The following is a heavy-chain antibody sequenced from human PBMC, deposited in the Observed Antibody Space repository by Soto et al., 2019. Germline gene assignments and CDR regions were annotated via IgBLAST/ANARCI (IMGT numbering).Heavy chain of an antibody. CDR3: ARAPTAAALPYYYYGMDV. J-gene: IGHJ6*02. V-gene: IGHV3-21*01. Sequence: PGGSLRLSCAASGFTFSGYSMNWVRQAPGKGLEWVSSISSSSSYIYYADSVKGRFTISRDNAKNSLYLQMNSLRAEGTAVYYCARAPTAAALPYYYYGMDVWGQGTTVTVSS. CDR2: ISSSSSYI. D-gene: IGHD6-13*01. CDR1: GFTFSGYS.